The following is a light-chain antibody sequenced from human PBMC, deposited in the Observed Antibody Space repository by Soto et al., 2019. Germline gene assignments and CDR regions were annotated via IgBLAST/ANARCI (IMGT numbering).Light chain of an antibody. CDR1: ESVSRNY. J-gene: IGKJ2*01. Sequence: QSPGPQSVSPGARSTASMGASESVSRNYLAWYQQKTGQDHRLIIYGESTRATGIQDRFSGSGSGKDFTLTVRRLENEELEVYYCYPSGSSTYTFG. CDR3: YPSGSSTYT. V-gene: IGKV3-20*01. CDR2: GES.